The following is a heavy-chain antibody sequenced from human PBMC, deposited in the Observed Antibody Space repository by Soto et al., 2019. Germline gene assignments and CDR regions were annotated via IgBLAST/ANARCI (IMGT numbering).Heavy chain of an antibody. CDR3: ARGRYCLTGRCFPNWFDS. V-gene: IGHV4-30-4*01. CDR2: IYKSTTT. D-gene: IGHD2-15*01. J-gene: IGHJ5*01. CDR1: GDSISTVDYF. Sequence: SETLSLTCSVSGDSISTVDYFWAWIRQPPGQALEYIGYIYKSTTTYYNPSFESRVAISLDTSKSQFSLNVASVTAADTAVYFCARGRYCLTGRCFPNWFDSWGQGTLVTVPQ.